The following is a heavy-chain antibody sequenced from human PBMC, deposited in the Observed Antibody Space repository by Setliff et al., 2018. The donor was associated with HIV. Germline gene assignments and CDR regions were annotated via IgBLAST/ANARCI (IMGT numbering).Heavy chain of an antibody. D-gene: IGHD3-10*01. V-gene: IGHV3-74*03. CDR3: ARGNTMVTDFDY. J-gene: IGHJ4*02. CDR2: INNDGRKT. CDR1: GFTFSTYW. Sequence: GGSLRLSCAASGFTFSTYWMHWVRQAPGKGLVWVSHINNDGRKTTYADSVKGRFTVSRDNAKNSVYLQMNSLRAEDTAVYYCARGNTMVTDFDYWGQGTLVTVSS.